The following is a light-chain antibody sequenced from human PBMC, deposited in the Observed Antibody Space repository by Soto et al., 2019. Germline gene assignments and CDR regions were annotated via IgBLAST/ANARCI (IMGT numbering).Light chain of an antibody. CDR2: LGS. CDR1: QSLLHSNGYNY. CDR3: MQDLQTPFT. Sequence: DIVMTQSPLSLPVTPGEPASISCRSSQSLLHSNGYNYLDWYLQKPGQSPQLLIYLGSNRASGVPDRFSGSGSGTDFTLKISRVEAEDVGVYYCMQDLQTPFTFGPGTKVDI. V-gene: IGKV2-28*01. J-gene: IGKJ3*01.